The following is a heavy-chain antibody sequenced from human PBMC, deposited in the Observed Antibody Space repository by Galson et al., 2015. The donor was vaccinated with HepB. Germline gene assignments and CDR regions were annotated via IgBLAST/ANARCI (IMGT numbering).Heavy chain of an antibody. CDR1: GYPFSSYS. CDR3: ARDRSYGDSSLSY. CDR2: INPYNRQT. J-gene: IGHJ4*02. V-gene: IGHV1-18*01. D-gene: IGHD4-17*01. Sequence: SVKVSCKASGYPFSSYSITWVRQAPGQGLEWMGRINPYNRQTNFAQKFQGRVTMTTDSSTSTAYMELRGLRSDDTAVYYCARDRSYGDSSLSYWGQGTLVTVSS.